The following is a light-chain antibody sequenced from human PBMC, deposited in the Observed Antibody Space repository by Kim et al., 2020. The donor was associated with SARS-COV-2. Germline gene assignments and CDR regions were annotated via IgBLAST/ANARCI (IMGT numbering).Light chain of an antibody. Sequence: EIVMTQSPATLYVSPGERATLSCRASQSVSSNLAWYQQKPGQAPRLLIYGASTRATGIPARFSGSGSGTEFTLTISSLQSEDFAVYYCQQYNNWPPYTVGQGTKLEI. CDR2: GAS. V-gene: IGKV3-15*01. J-gene: IGKJ2*01. CDR3: QQYNNWPPYT. CDR1: QSVSSN.